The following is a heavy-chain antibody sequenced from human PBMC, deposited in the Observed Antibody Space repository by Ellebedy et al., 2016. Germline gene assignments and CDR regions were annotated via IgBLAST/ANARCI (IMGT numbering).Heavy chain of an antibody. CDR2: IYYSGST. Sequence: SETLSLXXTVSGGSISSGGYYWSWIRQPPGKGLEWIGSIYYSGSTYYNPSLKSRVTISVDTSKNQFSLKLSSVTAADTAVYYCAGTYYYGSGSYSDAFDIWGQGTMVTVSS. CDR3: AGTYYYGSGSYSDAFDI. D-gene: IGHD3-10*01. J-gene: IGHJ3*02. CDR1: GGSISSGGYY. V-gene: IGHV4-39*01.